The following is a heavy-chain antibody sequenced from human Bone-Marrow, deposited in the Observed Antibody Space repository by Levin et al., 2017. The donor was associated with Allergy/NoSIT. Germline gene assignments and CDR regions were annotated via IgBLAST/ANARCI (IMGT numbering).Heavy chain of an antibody. J-gene: IGHJ4*02. CDR3: ARRGISGTTTGYDY. Sequence: GGSLRLSCQCSGSTFTTYWVGWVRQMPGKGLEWMGIIYPGDSDISYSPSFQGQVTISADKSIVTAYLQWSSLKASDTATYYCARRGISGTTTGYDYWGQGTVVTVSS. D-gene: IGHD1-7*01. V-gene: IGHV5-51*01. CDR2: IYPGDSDI. CDR1: GSTFTTYW.